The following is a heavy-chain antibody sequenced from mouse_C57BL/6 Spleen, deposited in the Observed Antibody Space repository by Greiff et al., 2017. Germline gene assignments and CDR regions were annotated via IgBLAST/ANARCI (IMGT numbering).Heavy chain of an antibody. Sequence: EVKLMESGGGLVQPGGSLSLSCAASGFTFTDYYMSWVRQPPGKALEWLGFIRNKANGYTTEYSASVKGRFTISRDNSQSILYLQMNALRAEDSATYYCARSPYYYGSSPYYYAMDYWGQGTSVTVSS. V-gene: IGHV7-3*01. CDR3: ARSPYYYGSSPYYYAMDY. CDR2: IRNKANGYTT. CDR1: GFTFTDYY. D-gene: IGHD1-1*01. J-gene: IGHJ4*01.